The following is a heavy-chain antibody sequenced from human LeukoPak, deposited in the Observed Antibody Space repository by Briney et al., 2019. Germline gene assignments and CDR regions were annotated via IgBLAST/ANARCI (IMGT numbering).Heavy chain of an antibody. D-gene: IGHD2-2*01. J-gene: IGHJ5*02. CDR3: ARGDIVVVPAAGPFDP. Sequence: GASVKVSCKASGYTFTGYYMHWVRQAPGQGLEWMGWINLNSGGTNYAQKYQGRVTMTRDTSISTAYMELSRLRSDDTAVYYCARGDIVVVPAAGPFDPWGQGTLVTVSS. CDR2: INLNSGGT. CDR1: GYTFTGYY. V-gene: IGHV1-2*02.